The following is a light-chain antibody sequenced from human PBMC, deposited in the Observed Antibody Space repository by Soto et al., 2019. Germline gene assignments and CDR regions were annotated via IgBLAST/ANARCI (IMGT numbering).Light chain of an antibody. CDR1: QSVSSY. CDR2: AAS. CDR3: QDYGTSWT. Sequence: EIVLTQSPATLSLSPGERASLYYRASQSVSSYLAWYQPKPGKAPRLLIYAASSTATGIPDRLSGSGSGTDFTLTINRLEPEDSAVYYCQDYGTSWTFGQGTKVDIK. J-gene: IGKJ1*01. V-gene: IGKV3-20*01.